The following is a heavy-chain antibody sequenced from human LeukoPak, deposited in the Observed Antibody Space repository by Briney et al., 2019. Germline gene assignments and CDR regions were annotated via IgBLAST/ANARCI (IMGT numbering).Heavy chain of an antibody. J-gene: IGHJ4*02. CDR3: ARLGEYSSGWYRHFDY. V-gene: IGHV4-39*01. CDR1: GGSISSSSYY. Sequence: PSETLSLTCTVSGGSISSSSYYWGWIRQPPGKGLEWIGSIYYSGSTYYNPSLKSRVTISVDTSKNQFSLKLSSVTAADTAVYYCARLGEYSSGWYRHFDYWGQGTLVTVSS. D-gene: IGHD6-19*01. CDR2: IYYSGST.